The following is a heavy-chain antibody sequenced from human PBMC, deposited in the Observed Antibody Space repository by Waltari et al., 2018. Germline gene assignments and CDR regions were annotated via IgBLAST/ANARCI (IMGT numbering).Heavy chain of an antibody. CDR3: ARGSNYYGSGSLPDY. Sequence: QVQLQESGPGLVKPSETLSLTCTVSGYSISSGYYWDWIRQPPGKGLEWIGSIYHSGSTYYNPSRKSRVTISVDTSKNQFSLKLSSVTAADTAVYYCARGSNYYGSGSLPDYWGQGTLVTVSS. J-gene: IGHJ4*02. CDR1: GYSISSGYY. V-gene: IGHV4-38-2*02. CDR2: IYHSGST. D-gene: IGHD3-10*01.